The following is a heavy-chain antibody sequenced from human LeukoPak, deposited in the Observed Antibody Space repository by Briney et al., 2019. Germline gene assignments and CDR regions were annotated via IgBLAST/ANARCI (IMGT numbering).Heavy chain of an antibody. V-gene: IGHV1-3*01. CDR1: GYTFTSYA. J-gene: IGHJ5*02. CDR3: ARGAVRGVSDWFDP. D-gene: IGHD3-10*01. Sequence: GASVKVSCKASGYTFTSYAMHWVRQAPGQRLEWMGWINAGNGNTKYSQKFQGRVTITRDTSASTAYVELSSLRSEDTAVYYCARGAVRGVSDWFDPWGQGTLVTVSS. CDR2: INAGNGNT.